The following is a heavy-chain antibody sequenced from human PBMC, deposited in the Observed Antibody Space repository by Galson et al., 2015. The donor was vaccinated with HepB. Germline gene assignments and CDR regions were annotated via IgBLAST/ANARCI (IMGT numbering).Heavy chain of an antibody. CDR2: IYYSGST. V-gene: IGHV4-31*03. D-gene: IGHD6-13*01. J-gene: IGHJ2*01. Sequence: TLSLTCTVSGGSISSGGYYWSWIRQHPGKGLEWIGYIYYSGSTYYNPSLKRRVTISVDTSKNHFSLKLSSVSAADTAVYYCARSDSSDWCFDLWGRGTLVSVSS. CDR1: GGSISSGGYY. CDR3: ARSDSSDWCFDL.